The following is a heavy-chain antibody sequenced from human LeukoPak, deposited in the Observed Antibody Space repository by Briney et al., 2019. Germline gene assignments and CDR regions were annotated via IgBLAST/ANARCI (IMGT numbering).Heavy chain of an antibody. V-gene: IGHV4-34*01. CDR2: INHSGST. J-gene: IGHJ3*02. D-gene: IGHD5-18*01. CDR1: GGSFSGYY. Sequence: KPSETLSLTCAVYGGSFSGYYWSWIRQPPGKGLEWIGEINHSGSTNYNPSLKSRVTISVDTSKNQFSLKLSSVTAADTAVYYCARDTGYSYGLRDNAFDIWGQGTMVTVSS. CDR3: ARDTGYSYGLRDNAFDI.